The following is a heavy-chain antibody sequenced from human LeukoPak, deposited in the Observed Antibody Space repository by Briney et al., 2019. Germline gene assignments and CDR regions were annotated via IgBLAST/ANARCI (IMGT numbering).Heavy chain of an antibody. CDR2: INHSGST. CDR1: GGSFSGYY. CDR3: ARGRAIFGVVPSYDYMDV. D-gene: IGHD3-3*01. V-gene: IGHV4-34*01. J-gene: IGHJ6*03. Sequence: KPSETLSLTCAVYGGSFSGYYWSWIRQPPGKGLEWIGEINHSGSTNYNPSLKSRVTISVDTPKNQFSLKLSSVTAADTAVYYCARGRAIFGVVPSYDYMDVWGKGTTVTVSS.